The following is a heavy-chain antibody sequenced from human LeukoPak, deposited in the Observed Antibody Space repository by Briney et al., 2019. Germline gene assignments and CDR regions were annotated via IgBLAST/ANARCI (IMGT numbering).Heavy chain of an antibody. CDR3: ARHPSSLDY. CDR2: IYHSGST. CDR1: GYSISSGYY. V-gene: IGHV4-38-2*01. D-gene: IGHD6-13*01. J-gene: IGHJ4*02. Sequence: SETLSLTCAVSGYSISSGYYWGWIRQPPGKGLEWIGSIYHSGSTYYNPSLKSRVTISVDTSKNQFSLKLSSVTAADTAVYYCARHPSSLDYWGQGTLVTVSS.